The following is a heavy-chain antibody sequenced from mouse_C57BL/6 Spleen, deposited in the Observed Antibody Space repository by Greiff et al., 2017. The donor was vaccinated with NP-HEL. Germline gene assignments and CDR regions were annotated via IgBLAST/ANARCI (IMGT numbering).Heavy chain of an antibody. CDR3: GRSGDYDGFAY. CDR1: GYTFTSYT. CDR2: INPSSGYT. Sequence: VQLQQSGAELARPGASVKMSCKASGYTFTSYTMHWVKQRPGQGLEWIGYINPSSGYTKYNQKFKDKATLTADKSSSTAYMQLSSLTSEDSAVYYCGRSGDYDGFAYWGQGTLVTVSA. D-gene: IGHD2-4*01. J-gene: IGHJ3*01. V-gene: IGHV1-4*01.